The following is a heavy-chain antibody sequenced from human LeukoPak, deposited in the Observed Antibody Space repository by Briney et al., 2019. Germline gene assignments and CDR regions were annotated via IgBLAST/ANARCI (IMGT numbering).Heavy chain of an antibody. CDR2: ISYDGSNK. V-gene: IGHV3-30*18. J-gene: IGHJ4*02. CDR3: ANSGSYYNPLDY. CDR1: GFTFSSYG. Sequence: PGGSLRLSCAASGFTFSSYGMYWVRQAPGKGLEWVAVISYDGSNKYYADSVKGRFTISRDNSKSTLYLQMNSLRAEDTAVYYCANSGSYYNPLDYWGQGTLVTVSS. D-gene: IGHD3-10*01.